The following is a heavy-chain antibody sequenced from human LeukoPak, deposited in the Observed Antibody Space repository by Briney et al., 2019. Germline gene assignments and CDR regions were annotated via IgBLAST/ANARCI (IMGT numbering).Heavy chain of an antibody. V-gene: IGHV4-59*01. D-gene: IGHD3-22*01. CDR3: ARGPGGDYYDSSGYNDY. CDR1: GGSISSYY. Sequence: SETLSLTCTVSGGSISSYYWSWIRQPPGKGLEWIGYMYYSGSTNYNPSLKSRVTISVDTSKNQLSLKLSSVTAADTAVYYCARGPGGDYYDSSGYNDYWGQGTLVTVSS. CDR2: MYYSGST. J-gene: IGHJ4*02.